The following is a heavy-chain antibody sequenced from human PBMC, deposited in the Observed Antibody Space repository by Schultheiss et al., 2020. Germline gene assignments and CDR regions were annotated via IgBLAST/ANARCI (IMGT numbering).Heavy chain of an antibody. V-gene: IGHV3-9*01. Sequence: GGSLRLSCAASGFTFDDYAMHWVRQAPGKGLEWVSGISWNSGSIVYADSVKGRFTISRDNAKNSLYLQMISLRAEDTALYYCAKGRGYRRPGAFDIWGQGTMVTVSS. CDR2: ISWNSGSI. D-gene: IGHD3-16*02. CDR3: AKGRGYRRPGAFDI. CDR1: GFTFDDYA. J-gene: IGHJ3*02.